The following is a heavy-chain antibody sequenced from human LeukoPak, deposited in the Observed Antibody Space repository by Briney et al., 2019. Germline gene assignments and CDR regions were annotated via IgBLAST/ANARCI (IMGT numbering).Heavy chain of an antibody. CDR3: ARSIPLYYYDSSGSFDY. V-gene: IGHV4-61*01. CDR2: IYYSGST. Sequence: SETLSLTCTVSGGSISSSSYYWSWIRQPPGKGLEWIGYIYYSGSTNYNPSLKSRVTISVDTSKNQFSLKLSSVTAADTAVYYCARSIPLYYYDSSGSFDYWGQGTLVTVSS. D-gene: IGHD3-22*01. CDR1: GGSISSSSYY. J-gene: IGHJ4*02.